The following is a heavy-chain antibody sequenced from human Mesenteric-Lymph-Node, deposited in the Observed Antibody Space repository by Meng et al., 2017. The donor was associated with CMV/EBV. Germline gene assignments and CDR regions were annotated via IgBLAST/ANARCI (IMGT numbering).Heavy chain of an antibody. D-gene: IGHD4-17*01. J-gene: IGHJ5*02. CDR2: IIPILGIA. CDR1: VGTFSSYP. Sequence: SVKVSCKASVGTFSSYPISWVRQAPGQGLEWMGRIIPILGIANYAQKFQGRVTITADKSTSTAYMELSSLRSEDTAVYYFARDPPVDRDYVGGGGWFDPWGQGTLVTVSS. V-gene: IGHV1-69*04. CDR3: ARDPPVDRDYVGGGGWFDP.